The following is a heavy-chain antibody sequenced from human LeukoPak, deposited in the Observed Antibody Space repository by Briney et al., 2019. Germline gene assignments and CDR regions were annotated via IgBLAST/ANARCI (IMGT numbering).Heavy chain of an antibody. CDR2: IIPIFGTA. V-gene: IGHV1-69*05. CDR3: AREEQWLAYAFDP. Sequence: SVKVSCKASGGTFSSYAISWVRQAPGQGLEWMGGIIPIFGTANYAQKFQGRVTVTTDTSTSTAYMELRSLRSDDTAVYYCAREEQWLAYAFDPWGQGTLVTVSS. J-gene: IGHJ5*02. CDR1: GGTFSSYA. D-gene: IGHD6-19*01.